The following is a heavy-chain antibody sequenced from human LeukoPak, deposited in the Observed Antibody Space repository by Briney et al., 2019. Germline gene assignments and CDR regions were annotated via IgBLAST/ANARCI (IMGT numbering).Heavy chain of an antibody. D-gene: IGHD3-10*01. V-gene: IGHV1-2*02. Sequence: ASVKVSCKASGYTFTDYYLHWVRQAPGQGLEWMGWINPNSGGTNYAQKFQGRVTMTRDTSASTAYMEVSSLRPDDTAVYYCARPTLQTLGAWGQGTLVTVSS. J-gene: IGHJ5*02. CDR3: ARPTLQTLGA. CDR1: GYTFTDYY. CDR2: INPNSGGT.